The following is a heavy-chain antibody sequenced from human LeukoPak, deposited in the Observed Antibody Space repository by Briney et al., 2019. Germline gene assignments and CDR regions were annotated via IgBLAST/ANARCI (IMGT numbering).Heavy chain of an antibody. J-gene: IGHJ4*02. Sequence: GGSLRLSCEASGFTFSTFAMIWVRQPPGKGLEWVSSIFPSGGEIHYADSVRGRFTISRDNSKSTLSLQMNNLRAEDTAIYYCATYRQVLLPFESWGQGTLVTVSS. V-gene: IGHV3-23*01. D-gene: IGHD2-8*02. CDR2: IFPSGGEI. CDR1: GFTFSTFA. CDR3: ATYRQVLLPFES.